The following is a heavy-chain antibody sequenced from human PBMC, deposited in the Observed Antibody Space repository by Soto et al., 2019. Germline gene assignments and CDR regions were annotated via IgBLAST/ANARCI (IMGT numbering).Heavy chain of an antibody. CDR3: ARGFSSSWYYYYGMDV. J-gene: IGHJ6*02. V-gene: IGHV1-8*01. D-gene: IGHD6-13*01. Sequence: GASVKVSCKAPGYTFTSYDINWVRQATGQGLEWMGWMNPNSGNTGYAQKFQGRVTMTRSTSISTAYMELSSLRSEDTAVYYCARGFSSSWYYYYGMDVWGQGTTVTVSS. CDR1: GYTFTSYD. CDR2: MNPNSGNT.